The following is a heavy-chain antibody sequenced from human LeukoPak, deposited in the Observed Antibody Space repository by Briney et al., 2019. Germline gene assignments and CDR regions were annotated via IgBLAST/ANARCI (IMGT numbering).Heavy chain of an antibody. D-gene: IGHD6-13*01. Sequence: SETLSLTCTVSGGSISSGDYYWSWIRQPPGKGLEWIGYIYHSGSTYYNPSLKSRVTISVDRSKNQFSLKLSSVTAADTAVYYCARDRIAAAGMADYWGQGTLVTVSS. CDR2: IYHSGST. J-gene: IGHJ4*02. V-gene: IGHV4-30-2*01. CDR1: GGSISSGDYY. CDR3: ARDRIAAAGMADY.